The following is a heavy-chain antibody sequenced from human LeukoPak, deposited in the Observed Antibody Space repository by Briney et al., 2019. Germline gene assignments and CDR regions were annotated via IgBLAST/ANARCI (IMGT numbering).Heavy chain of an antibody. CDR2: ISYDGSNK. V-gene: IGHV3-30*18. J-gene: IGHJ4*02. CDR3: AKDYYVRTERPQIDY. CDR1: GFTFSSYG. Sequence: QPGRSLRLSCAASGFTFSSYGMHWVRQVPGKGLEWVAVISYDGSNKYYADSVKGRFAISRDNSKNTLYLQMNSLRAEDTAVYYCAKDYYVRTERPQIDYWGQGTLVTVSS. D-gene: IGHD3-10*02.